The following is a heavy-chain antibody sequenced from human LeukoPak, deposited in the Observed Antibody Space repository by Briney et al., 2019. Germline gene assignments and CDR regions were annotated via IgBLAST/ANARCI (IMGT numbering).Heavy chain of an antibody. CDR3: ARVSRATVTTKATSYAFDI. CDR2: INPSGGST. V-gene: IGHV1-46*01. D-gene: IGHD4-17*01. CDR1: GYTFTSYY. J-gene: IGHJ3*02. Sequence: ATVKVSCKASGYTFTSYYMHWVRQAPGQGLEWMGIINPSGGSTSYAQKFQGRVTMTRDTSTGTVYMELSSLRSEDTAVYYCARVSRATVTTKATSYAFDIWGQGTMVTVSS.